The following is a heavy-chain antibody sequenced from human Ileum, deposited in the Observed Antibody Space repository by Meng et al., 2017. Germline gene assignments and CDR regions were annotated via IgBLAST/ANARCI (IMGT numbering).Heavy chain of an antibody. CDR3: ARDHWGSLDY. D-gene: IGHD7-27*01. V-gene: IGHV4-61*01. CDR1: GASVTTSHYQ. Sequence: QLQPQESGPELVRPPETLSPICTVSGASVTTSHYQWGWIRQPPGKGLEWIGYASTNYNPSLKSRLTISLDTSKNQVSLKLTSVTAADTAVYYCARDHWGSLDYWGQGILVTVSS. J-gene: IGHJ4*02. CDR2: AST.